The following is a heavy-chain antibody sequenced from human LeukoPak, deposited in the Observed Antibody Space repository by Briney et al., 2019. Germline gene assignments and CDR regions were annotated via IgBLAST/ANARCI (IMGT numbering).Heavy chain of an antibody. V-gene: IGHV4-59*08. CDR2: INYSGST. Sequence: PSETLSLTCSVSGGSISSHCWGWLRRPPGKGLEWLGCINYSGSTHYNPSLESRVTISVDTSKNQFSLKLSSVTAADTAVYYCARVRGLGVISPYFDYWGQGILVTVSS. CDR3: ARVRGLGVISPYFDY. D-gene: IGHD3-16*02. J-gene: IGHJ4*02. CDR1: GGSISSHC.